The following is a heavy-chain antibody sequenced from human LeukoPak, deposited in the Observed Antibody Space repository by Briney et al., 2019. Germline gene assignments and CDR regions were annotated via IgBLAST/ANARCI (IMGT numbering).Heavy chain of an antibody. D-gene: IGHD2-15*01. CDR3: AKEPRPWRISYYFDY. V-gene: IGHV3-66*03. Sequence: GGSLRLSCTVSGFTVSSNSMSWVRQAPGKGLEGVSFIYSDNTHYSDSVKGRFTISRDNSKNTLYLQMNSLRAEDTAVYYCAKEPRPWRISYYFDYWGQGTLVTVSS. CDR2: IYSDNT. J-gene: IGHJ4*02. CDR1: GFTVSSNS.